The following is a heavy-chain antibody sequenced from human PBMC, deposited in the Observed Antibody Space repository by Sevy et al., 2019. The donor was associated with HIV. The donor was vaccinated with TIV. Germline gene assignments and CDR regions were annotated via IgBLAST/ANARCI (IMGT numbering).Heavy chain of an antibody. V-gene: IGHV3-21*01. D-gene: IGHD2-15*01. Sequence: GGSLRLSCAASGFTFSSYSMNWVRQAPGKGLEWVSSISSSSSYIYYADSVKGRFTISRDNAKNSLYLQMNSLRAEDTAVYYCAIEIPPTPYWDCSGGSCYPDYWGQGILVTVSS. J-gene: IGHJ4*02. CDR1: GFTFSSYS. CDR3: AIEIPPTPYWDCSGGSCYPDY. CDR2: ISSSSSYI.